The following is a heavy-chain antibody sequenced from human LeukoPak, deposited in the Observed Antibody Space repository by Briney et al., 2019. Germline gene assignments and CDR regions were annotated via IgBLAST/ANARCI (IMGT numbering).Heavy chain of an antibody. V-gene: IGHV1-2*06. CDR3: ARLIAARPDIDY. CDR1: GYTFTDYY. Sequence: ASVKVSCKASGYTFTDYYMNWVRQAPGQGLEWMGRINPNSGGTNYAQKFQGRVTMTRDTSISTAYMELYRLRSDDAAVYYCARLIAARPDIDYWGQEPWSPSPQ. J-gene: IGHJ4*01. CDR2: INPNSGGT. D-gene: IGHD6-6*01.